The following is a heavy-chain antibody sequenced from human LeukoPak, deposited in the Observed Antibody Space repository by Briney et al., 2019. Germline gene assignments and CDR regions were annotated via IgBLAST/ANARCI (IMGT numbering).Heavy chain of an antibody. CDR3: ARDQREGIAARPGLNAFDI. CDR1: GYTFTSYY. Sequence: GASVKVSCKASGYTFTSYYMHWVRQTPGQGLEWMGIINPSGGSTSYAQKFQGRVTMTRDTSTSTVYMELSSLRSEDTTVYYCARDQREGIAARPGLNAFDIWGQGTMVTVSS. CDR2: INPSGGST. V-gene: IGHV1-46*01. J-gene: IGHJ3*02. D-gene: IGHD6-6*01.